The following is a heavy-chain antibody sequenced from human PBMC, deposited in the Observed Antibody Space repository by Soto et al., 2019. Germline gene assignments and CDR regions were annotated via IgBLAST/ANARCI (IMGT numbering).Heavy chain of an antibody. Sequence: GGSLRLSCAASGFTFSSYGMHWVRQAPGKGLEWVAVISYDGSNKYYADSVKGRFTISRDNSKNTLYLQMNSLRAEDTAVYYCAKGGSYKNYYYGMDVWGQGTTVTVSS. CDR2: ISYDGSNK. J-gene: IGHJ6*02. D-gene: IGHD3-10*01. V-gene: IGHV3-30*18. CDR1: GFTFSSYG. CDR3: AKGGSYKNYYYGMDV.